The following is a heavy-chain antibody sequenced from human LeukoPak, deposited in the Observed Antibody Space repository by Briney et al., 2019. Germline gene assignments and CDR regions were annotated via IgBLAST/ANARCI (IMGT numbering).Heavy chain of an antibody. V-gene: IGHV4-59*01. Sequence: SEPLSLTCTVSGGSISSYYWSWIRQPPGKGLEGIGYIYYSGSTNYNPSLKSRVTISVDTSKNQFSLKLSSVTAADTAVYYCARGGTHYYDSSGLFDYWGQGTLVTVFS. CDR1: GGSISSYY. D-gene: IGHD3-22*01. CDR3: ARGGTHYYDSSGLFDY. J-gene: IGHJ4*02. CDR2: IYYSGST.